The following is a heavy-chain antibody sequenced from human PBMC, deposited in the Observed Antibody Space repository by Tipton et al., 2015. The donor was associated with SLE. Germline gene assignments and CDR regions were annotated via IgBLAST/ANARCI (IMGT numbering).Heavy chain of an antibody. V-gene: IGHV4-4*02. Sequence: SLRLSCAASGFTFSDAWMTWVRQPPGKGLEWIGEIYHSGSTNYNPSLKSRVTISVDTSKNQFSLKLSSVTAADTAVYYCARDPTITDAFDIWGQGTMVTVSS. J-gene: IGHJ3*02. CDR2: IYHSGST. D-gene: IGHD3-9*01. CDR1: GFTFSDAW. CDR3: ARDPTITDAFDI.